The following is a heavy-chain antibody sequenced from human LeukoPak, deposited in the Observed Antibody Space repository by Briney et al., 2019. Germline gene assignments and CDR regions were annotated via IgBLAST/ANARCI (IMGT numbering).Heavy chain of an antibody. CDR1: SGSISSSSYY. D-gene: IGHD2/OR15-2a*01. CDR2: IYYSGST. J-gene: IGHJ4*02. CDR3: ARLLVKIDY. Sequence: PSGTLSLTCTVSSGSISSSSYYWGWIRQPPGKGLEWIGSIYYSGSTYYNPSLKSRVTISVDTSKNQFSLKLSSVTAADTAVYYCARLLVKIDYWGQGTLVTVSS. V-gene: IGHV4-39*01.